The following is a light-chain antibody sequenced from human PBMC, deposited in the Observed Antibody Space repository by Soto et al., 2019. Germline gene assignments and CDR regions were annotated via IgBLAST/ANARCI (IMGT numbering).Light chain of an antibody. V-gene: IGLV2-14*02. Sequence: QSALTQPASVAGSPGQSITISCTGTSSDVGLYNLVSWYQQHPGKAPKFMIYEVNKRSSGVPDRFSGSKSGTSASLAISGLQSEDEADYYCAAWDVSLNDVVFGGGTKLTVL. CDR3: AAWDVSLNDVV. CDR1: SSDVGLYNL. CDR2: EVN. J-gene: IGLJ2*01.